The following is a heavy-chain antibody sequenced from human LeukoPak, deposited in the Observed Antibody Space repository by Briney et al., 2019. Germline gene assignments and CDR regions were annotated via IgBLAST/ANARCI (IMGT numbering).Heavy chain of an antibody. V-gene: IGHV3-30*18. CDR1: GFTFSSYG. CDR2: ISYDGSNK. J-gene: IGHJ4*02. CDR3: AKLVGRIQLWLPGSD. Sequence: PGGSLRLSCAASGFTFSSYGVHWVRQAPGKGLEWVAVISYDGSNKYYADSVKGRFTISRDNSKNTLYLQMNRLRTEDTAVYYCAKLVGRIQLWLPGSDWGQGTLVTVSS. D-gene: IGHD5-18*01.